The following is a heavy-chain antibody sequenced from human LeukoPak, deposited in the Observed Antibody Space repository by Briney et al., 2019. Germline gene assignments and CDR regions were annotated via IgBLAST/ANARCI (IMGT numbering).Heavy chain of an antibody. CDR3: AKDTTLKYSGSYGYFDY. D-gene: IGHD1-26*01. CDR2: IRYDGSNK. Sequence: GGSLRLSCAASGFTFSSYGMHWVRQAPGKGLEWVAFIRYDGSNKYYADSVKGRFTISRDNSKNTLYLQMNSLRAEDTAVYYCAKDTTLKYSGSYGYFDYWGQGTLVTVSS. J-gene: IGHJ4*02. V-gene: IGHV3-30*02. CDR1: GFTFSSYG.